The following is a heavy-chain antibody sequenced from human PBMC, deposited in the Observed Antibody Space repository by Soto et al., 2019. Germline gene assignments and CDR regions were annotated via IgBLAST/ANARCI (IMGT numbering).Heavy chain of an antibody. D-gene: IGHD6-13*01. V-gene: IGHV3-30-3*01. J-gene: IGHJ4*02. CDR2: ISYDGSNK. CDR3: ARSPGIAAAGKVI. CDR1: GFTFSSYA. Sequence: GGSLRLSCAASGFTFSSYAMHWVRQAPGKGLEWVAVISYDGSNKYYADSVKGRFTISRDNSKNTLYLQMNSLRAEDTAVYYCARSPGIAAAGKVIWGQGTLVTVSS.